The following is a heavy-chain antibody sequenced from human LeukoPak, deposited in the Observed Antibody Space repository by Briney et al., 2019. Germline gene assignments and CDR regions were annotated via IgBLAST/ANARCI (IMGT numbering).Heavy chain of an antibody. V-gene: IGHV3-23*01. CDR3: AICSEGHYYGMDV. D-gene: IGHD3-10*02. J-gene: IGHJ6*02. CDR1: GFTFSSYA. Sequence: GGPLRLSCAASGFTFSSYAMSWVRQAPGKGLEWVSAISGSGGSTYYADSVKGRFTISRDNSKNTLYLQMNSLRAEDTAVYYCAICSEGHYYGMDVWGQGTTVTVSS. CDR2: ISGSGGST.